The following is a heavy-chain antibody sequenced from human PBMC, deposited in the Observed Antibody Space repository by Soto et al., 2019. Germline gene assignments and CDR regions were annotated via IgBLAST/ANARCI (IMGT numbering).Heavy chain of an antibody. CDR2: ISYDGSNK. CDR1: GFTFSSYA. D-gene: IGHD1-1*01. J-gene: IGHJ6*02. CDR3: AKDLDRKGLYYYYGMDV. V-gene: IGHV3-30*18. Sequence: PGGSLRLSCAASGFTFSSYAMSWVRQAPGKGLEWVAVISYDGSNKYYADSVKGRFTISRDNSKNTLYLQMNSLRAEDTAVYYCAKDLDRKGLYYYYGMDVWGQGTTVTVSS.